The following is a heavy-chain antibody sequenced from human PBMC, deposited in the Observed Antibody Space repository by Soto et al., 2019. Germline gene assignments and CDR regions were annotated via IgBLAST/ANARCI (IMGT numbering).Heavy chain of an antibody. D-gene: IGHD3-22*01. CDR3: ARGWGPDYYDSSAKPKNWFDP. J-gene: IGHJ5*02. V-gene: IGHV5-51*01. Sequence: GESLKISCKGSGYSFTSYWIGWVRQMPGKGLEWMGIIYPGDSDTRYSPSFQGKVTLSADKYISTAYLKGSSLKASETAMYYCARGWGPDYYDSSAKPKNWFDPWGQGTLVTVSS. CDR1: GYSFTSYW. CDR2: IYPGDSDT.